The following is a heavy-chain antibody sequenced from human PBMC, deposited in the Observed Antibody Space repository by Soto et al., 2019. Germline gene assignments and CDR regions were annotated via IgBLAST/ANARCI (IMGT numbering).Heavy chain of an antibody. D-gene: IGHD4-17*01. V-gene: IGHV4-61*01. CDR1: GGSVSSGSYY. CDR3: ARVGVGMTTVTLGGMDV. Sequence: KASETLSLTCTVSGGSVSSGSYYWSWIRQPPGKGLEWIGYIYYSGSTNYNPSLKSRVTISVDTSKNQFSLKLSSVTAADTAVYYCARVGVGMTTVTLGGMDVWGQGTTVTVSS. CDR2: IYYSGST. J-gene: IGHJ6*02.